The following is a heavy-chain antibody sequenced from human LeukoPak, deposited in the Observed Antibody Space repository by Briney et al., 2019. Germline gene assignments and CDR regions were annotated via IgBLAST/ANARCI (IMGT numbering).Heavy chain of an antibody. Sequence: GGSLRLSCAASGFSFSTYAMSWVRQAPGKGPEWVSSISTSGVGMYYPDSVKGRFTISRDNSKNMLFLQMNSLRAEDTAVYYCARGVMAARLYYFDYWGRGILVTVSS. CDR3: ARGVMAARLYYFDY. CDR1: GFSFSTYA. D-gene: IGHD2-21*01. CDR2: ISTSGVGM. V-gene: IGHV3-23*01. J-gene: IGHJ4*02.